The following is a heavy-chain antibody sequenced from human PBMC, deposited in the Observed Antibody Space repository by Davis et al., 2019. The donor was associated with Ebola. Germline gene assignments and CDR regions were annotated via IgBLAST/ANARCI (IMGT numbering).Heavy chain of an antibody. D-gene: IGHD2-2*01. V-gene: IGHV3-23*01. J-gene: IGHJ3*02. CDR3: AKGKGYCSDISCYSYDAFEN. Sequence: PGGSLRLSCAVSGFTLRNYVMSWVRQAPGKGLEWVSSISSSGGNSYYADSVKGRFSTDRDNSKNRVYLQMNSLRAEDTAVYFCAKGKGYCSDISCYSYDAFENWGQGTLVTVSS. CDR2: ISSSGGNS. CDR1: GFTLRNYV.